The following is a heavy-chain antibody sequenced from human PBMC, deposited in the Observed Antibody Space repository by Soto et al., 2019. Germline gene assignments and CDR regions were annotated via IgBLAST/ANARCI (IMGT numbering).Heavy chain of an antibody. CDR3: AREKTSYGMDV. V-gene: IGHV1-8*01. CDR1: GYTSTSYD. Sequence: QVQLVQSGAEVKKPGASVKVSCKASGYTSTSYDINGGRQATGQGLEWRGWMNPNSGNTGYAQKFQGRVTMTRNTSISTAYMELSSLRSEDTAVYYCAREKTSYGMDVWGQGTTVTVSS. CDR2: MNPNSGNT. J-gene: IGHJ6*02.